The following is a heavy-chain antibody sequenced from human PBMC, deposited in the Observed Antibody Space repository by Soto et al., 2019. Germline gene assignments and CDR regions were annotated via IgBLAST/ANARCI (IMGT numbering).Heavy chain of an antibody. CDR2: ISGHDGNT. D-gene: IGHD2-2*01. CDR1: GYSLTSYG. CDR3: AREYCSSASCYGPDF. V-gene: IGHV1-18*01. J-gene: IGHJ4*02. Sequence: ASVKVTCKASGYSLTSYGISWVRQAPGQGLEWMGWISGHDGNTKYTQKLQGRVTVTTDTSTSTAYMDLRSLRSDDTAVYYCAREYCSSASCYGPDFWGQGTLVTVSS.